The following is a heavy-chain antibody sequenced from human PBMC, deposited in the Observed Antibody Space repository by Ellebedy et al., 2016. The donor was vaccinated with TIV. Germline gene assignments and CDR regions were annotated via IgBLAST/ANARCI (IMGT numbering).Heavy chain of an antibody. CDR2: INPSGGST. D-gene: IGHD3-22*01. J-gene: IGHJ4*02. CDR3: ARGDYYDSRNLDY. V-gene: IGHV1-46*01. CDR1: GYTFTRYY. Sequence: ASVKVSCKASGYTFTRYYMHWVRQAPGQGLEWMGIINPSGGSTSYAQKFQGRVTITADESTSTAYMELSSPRSEDTAVYYCARGDYYDSRNLDYWGQGTLVTASS.